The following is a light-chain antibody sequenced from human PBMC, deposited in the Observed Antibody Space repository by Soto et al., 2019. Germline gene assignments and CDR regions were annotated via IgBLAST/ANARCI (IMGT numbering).Light chain of an antibody. CDR3: QKYNTVPAT. V-gene: IGKV1-27*01. CDR2: SAS. J-gene: IGKJ5*01. Sequence: DIQMTQSPPSLSASVGDRVTITCRASQGIGNSLAWYQQKPGTVPKLLIYSASTLQSGLPSRFSGSGSGTDFTLTISSLQPEDVAAYYCQKYNTVPATFGQGTRLEIK. CDR1: QGIGNS.